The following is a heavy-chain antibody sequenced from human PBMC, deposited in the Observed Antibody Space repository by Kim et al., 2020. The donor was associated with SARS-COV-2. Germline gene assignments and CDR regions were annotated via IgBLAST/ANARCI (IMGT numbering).Heavy chain of an antibody. CDR1: GFTFDDYA. Sequence: GGSLRLSCAASGFTFDDYAMHWVRQAPGKGLEWVSGISWNSGSIGYADSVKGRFTISRDNAKNSLYLQMNSLRAEDTALYYCAKDLYSGYDLRSEYFDY. J-gene: IGHJ4*01. D-gene: IGHD5-12*01. V-gene: IGHV3-9*01. CDR3: AKDLYSGYDLRSEYFDY. CDR2: ISWNSGSI.